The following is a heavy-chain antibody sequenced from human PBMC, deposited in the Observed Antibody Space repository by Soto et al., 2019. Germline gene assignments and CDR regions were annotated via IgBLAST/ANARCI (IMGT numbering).Heavy chain of an antibody. CDR2: IIPIFGTA. J-gene: IGHJ6*02. D-gene: IGHD2-2*01. Sequence: QVQLVQSGAEVKKPGSSVKVSCKASGGTFSSYAISWVRQAPGQGLEWMGGIIPIFGTANYAQKFQGRVTITADESTSTAYMELSSLRSEDTAVYYCARGDIAVVPAAMRYYYYGMDVWGQGTTVTVSS. CDR1: GGTFSSYA. CDR3: ARGDIAVVPAAMRYYYYGMDV. V-gene: IGHV1-69*01.